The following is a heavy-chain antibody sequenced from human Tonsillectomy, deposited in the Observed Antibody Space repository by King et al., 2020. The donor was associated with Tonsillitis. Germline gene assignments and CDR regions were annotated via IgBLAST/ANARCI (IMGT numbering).Heavy chain of an antibody. CDR3: ARGDSSGYQYPWFDP. V-gene: IGHV1-69*12. CDR1: GDTFSTYA. D-gene: IGHD3-22*01. CDR2: IGPIFATA. J-gene: IGHJ5*02. Sequence: QLVQSGAEMKKPGSSVKVSCKASGDTFSTYAISWVRQAPGHGLEWMGGIGPIFATATYAQKFQGRVTITADESTTTAYMELSSLRSEDTAVYYCARGDSSGYQYPWFDPWGQGTLVTVSS.